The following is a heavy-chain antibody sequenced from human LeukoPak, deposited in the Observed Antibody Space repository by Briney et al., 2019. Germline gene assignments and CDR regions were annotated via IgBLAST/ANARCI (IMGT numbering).Heavy chain of an antibody. CDR2: ISYDGSNK. V-gene: IGHV3-30*18. CDR1: GFTLRSYA. Sequence: GESLKISCIVSGFTLRSYAMHWVRQAPGKGLEWVAVISYDGSNKYYADSVKGRFTISRDNSKNTLYLQMNSLRPDDTAVYYCVNPGWYYDSSGYSYYYGMDVWGQGTTVTVSS. D-gene: IGHD3-22*01. CDR3: VNPGWYYDSSGYSYYYGMDV. J-gene: IGHJ6*02.